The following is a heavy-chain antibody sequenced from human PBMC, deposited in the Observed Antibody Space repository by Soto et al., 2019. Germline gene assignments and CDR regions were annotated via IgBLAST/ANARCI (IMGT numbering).Heavy chain of an antibody. CDR1: GGSISIGTYY. CDR2: TSYSGTT. CDR3: ARPSSGGNSWFFAY. Sequence: PSETLSLTCTVSGGSISIGTYYWGWIRQPPGKAPEWIGSTSYSGTTYYNPSLESRVTIFMDMSKNHFSLSLSSVTAADTAVYYCARPSSGGNSWFFAYWGQGTLVTVYS. D-gene: IGHD2-21*02. J-gene: IGHJ4*02. V-gene: IGHV4-39*02.